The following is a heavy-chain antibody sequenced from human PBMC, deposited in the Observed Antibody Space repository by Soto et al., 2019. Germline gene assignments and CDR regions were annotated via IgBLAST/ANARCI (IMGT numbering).Heavy chain of an antibody. CDR1: GFSFSDSA. CDR3: IRFRGTAGWYFDL. V-gene: IGHV3-73*02. Sequence: EVQLVESGGGVVQPGGSLKLSCAASGFSFSDSAMHWVRQVSGKGLEWVGRIRSKGNNDATTYGASVKGRFTISRDDSKNTAYLHLNSLKPEDTAVYYCIRFRGTAGWYFDLWGRGALVTVSS. D-gene: IGHD6-19*01. CDR2: IRSKGNNDAT. J-gene: IGHJ2*01.